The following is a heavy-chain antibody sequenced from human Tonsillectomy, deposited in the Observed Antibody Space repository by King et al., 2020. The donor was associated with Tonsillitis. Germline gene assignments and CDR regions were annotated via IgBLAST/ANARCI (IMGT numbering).Heavy chain of an antibody. Sequence: VQLVESGGGLVKPGGSPRLSCAASGFTFSSYSMNWVRQSPGKGLEWVSSISSSSSYIYYADSVKGRFAISRDNAKHSLYLQMNSLRAEDTAVYYCARDCSGGSCYPYYYGMDVWGQGTTVTVSS. D-gene: IGHD2-15*01. CDR1: GFTFSSYS. CDR3: ARDCSGGSCYPYYYGMDV. CDR2: ISSSSSYI. J-gene: IGHJ6*02. V-gene: IGHV3-21*01.